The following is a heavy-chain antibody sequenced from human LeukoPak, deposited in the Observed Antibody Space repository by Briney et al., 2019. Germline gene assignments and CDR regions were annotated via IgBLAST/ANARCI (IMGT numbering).Heavy chain of an antibody. J-gene: IGHJ4*02. CDR1: GYTFTSYA. Sequence: GASVKVSCKASGYTFTSYAMHWVRQAPGQRLEWMGWINAGNGNTKYSQEFQGRVTITRDTSASTAYMELSSLRSEDMAVYYCARDGGKTYYDFWSGYYPRELDYWGQGTLVTVSS. D-gene: IGHD3-3*01. V-gene: IGHV1-3*03. CDR3: ARDGGKTYYDFWSGYYPRELDY. CDR2: INAGNGNT.